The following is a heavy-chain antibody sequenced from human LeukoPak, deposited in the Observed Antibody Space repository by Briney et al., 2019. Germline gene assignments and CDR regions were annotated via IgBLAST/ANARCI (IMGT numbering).Heavy chain of an antibody. CDR1: GFTFSSYA. CDR3: AKDYSDYGDYGPSGY. D-gene: IGHD4-17*01. V-gene: IGHV3-23*01. CDR2: ISGSGGST. J-gene: IGHJ4*02. Sequence: PGGSLRLSCAASGFTFSSYAMSWVRQAPGKGLEWVSAISGSGGSTYYADSVKGRFTISRDNSKNTLYLQMNSLRAEDTAVYYCAKDYSDYGDYGPSGYWGQGTQVTVSS.